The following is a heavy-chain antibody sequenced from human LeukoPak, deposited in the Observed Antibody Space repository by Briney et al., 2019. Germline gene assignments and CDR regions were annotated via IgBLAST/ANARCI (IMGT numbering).Heavy chain of an antibody. CDR3: ARDRGTAMGAPFDY. CDR2: ISSSSSYI. Sequence: PGGSLRLSCAASGFTFSSYSMNWVRQAPGKVLEWVSSISSSSSYIYYADSVKGRFTISRDNAKNSLYLQMNSLRAEDTAVYYCARDRGTAMGAPFDYWGQGTLVTVSS. J-gene: IGHJ4*02. D-gene: IGHD5-18*01. V-gene: IGHV3-21*01. CDR1: GFTFSSYS.